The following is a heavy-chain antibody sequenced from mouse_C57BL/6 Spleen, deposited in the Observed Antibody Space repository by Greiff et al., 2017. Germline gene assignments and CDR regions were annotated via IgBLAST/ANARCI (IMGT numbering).Heavy chain of an antibody. V-gene: IGHV1-80*01. CDR1: GYAFSSYW. CDR3: ARREVLGYCDV. Sequence: QVQLKQSGAELVKPGASVKISCKASGYAFSSYWMNWVKQRPGKGLAWIGQIYPGDGDTNYNGKFKGKATLTADKSSSTDYMQLSSLTSEDSAVYFCARREVLGYCDVWGTGTTVTVSS. D-gene: IGHD2-14*01. CDR2: IYPGDGDT. J-gene: IGHJ1*03.